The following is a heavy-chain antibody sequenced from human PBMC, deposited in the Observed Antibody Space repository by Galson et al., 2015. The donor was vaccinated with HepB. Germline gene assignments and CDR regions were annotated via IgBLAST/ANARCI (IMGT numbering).Heavy chain of an antibody. CDR2: ISSSSSTI. J-gene: IGHJ4*02. CDR3: ARDKRSGYSGYEADY. Sequence: SLRLSCAASGFTFSSYSMNWVRQAPGKGLEWVSYISSSSSTIYYADSVKGRFTISRDNAKNSLYLQMNSLRAEDTAVYYCARDKRSGYSGYEADYWGQGTLVTVSS. V-gene: IGHV3-48*01. CDR1: GFTFSSYS. D-gene: IGHD5-12*01.